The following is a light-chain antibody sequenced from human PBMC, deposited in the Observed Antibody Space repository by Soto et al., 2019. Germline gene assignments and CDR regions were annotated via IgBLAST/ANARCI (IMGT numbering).Light chain of an antibody. CDR3: CSYAGSYTGV. J-gene: IGLJ3*02. V-gene: IGLV2-11*01. Sequence: QSALTQPRSVSGSPGQSVTISCTGTSSDVGGYNYVSWYQHHPGKAPKPMIYGVSKRPSGVPDRFSGSKSGNTASLTISGLQAEDESEYYCCSYAGSYTGVFGGGTKLTVL. CDR1: SSDVGGYNY. CDR2: GVS.